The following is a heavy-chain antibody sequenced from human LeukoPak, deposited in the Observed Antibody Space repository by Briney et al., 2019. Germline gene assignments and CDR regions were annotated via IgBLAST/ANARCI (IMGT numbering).Heavy chain of an antibody. Sequence: ASVKVSCKVSGYTLTELSMHWVRQAPGKGLEWMGGFDPEDGETIYAQKFQGRVTMTRDTSISTAYMELSRLRSDDTAVYYCARDRPIVVVPAASYYYYYGMDVWGQGTTVTVSS. D-gene: IGHD2-2*01. CDR2: FDPEDGET. CDR1: GYTLTELS. CDR3: ARDRPIVVVPAASYYYYYGMDV. V-gene: IGHV1-24*01. J-gene: IGHJ6*02.